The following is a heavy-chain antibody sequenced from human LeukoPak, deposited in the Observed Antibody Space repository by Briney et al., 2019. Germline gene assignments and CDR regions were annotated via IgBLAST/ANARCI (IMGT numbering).Heavy chain of an antibody. V-gene: IGHV3-23*01. Sequence: KSSETLSLTCAVSGGSISSSNWWSWVRQPPGKGLEWVSGISPGGGPTYYADSVKGRFTISRDDSKNTLYLQMKNLRAEDTAVYYCAKDGAWLRFDDWGQGILVTVSS. D-gene: IGHD5-12*01. J-gene: IGHJ4*02. CDR1: GGSISSSN. CDR3: AKDGAWLRFDD. CDR2: ISPGGGPT.